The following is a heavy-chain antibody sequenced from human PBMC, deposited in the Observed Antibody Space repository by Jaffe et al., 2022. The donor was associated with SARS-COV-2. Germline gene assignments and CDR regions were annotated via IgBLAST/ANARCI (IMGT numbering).Heavy chain of an antibody. D-gene: IGHD1-26*01. CDR2: IYYSGST. CDR1: GGSISSYY. J-gene: IGHJ4*02. V-gene: IGHV4-59*01. Sequence: QVQLQESGPGLVKPSETLSLTCTVSGGSISSYYWSWIRQPPGKGLEWIGYIYYSGSTNYNPSLKSRVTISVDTSKNQFSLKLSSVTAADTAVYYCARRAPGWELPHFDYWGQGTLVTVSS. CDR3: ARRAPGWELPHFDY.